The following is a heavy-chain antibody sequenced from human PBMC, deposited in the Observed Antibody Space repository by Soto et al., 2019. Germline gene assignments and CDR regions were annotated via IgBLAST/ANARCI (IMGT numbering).Heavy chain of an antibody. CDR1: GFTFSDYY. Sequence: QVQLVESGGGLVKPGGSLRLSCAASGFTFSDYYMSWIRPAPGKGLEWVSNIRTSGSTINYADSVNGRFTISRYNAKNSLYLQMNSLRAEDTAVYYCARVSPPLDYWGQGTLVTVSS. V-gene: IGHV3-11*01. CDR2: IRTSGSTI. J-gene: IGHJ4*02. CDR3: ARVSPPLDY.